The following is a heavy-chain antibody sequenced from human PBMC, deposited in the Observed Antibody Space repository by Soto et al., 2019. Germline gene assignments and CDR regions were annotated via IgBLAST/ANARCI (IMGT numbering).Heavy chain of an antibody. V-gene: IGHV3-30*18. Sequence: QVQLVESGGGVVQPGRSLRLSCAASGFTFSSYGMHWVRQAPGKGLEWVAVISYDGSNKYYADSVKGRFTISRGNSKNTLYMQMNSLRAEDTAVYYCAKRTVADYWGQGTLVTVSS. D-gene: IGHD4-17*01. CDR1: GFTFSSYG. CDR2: ISYDGSNK. CDR3: AKRTVADY. J-gene: IGHJ4*02.